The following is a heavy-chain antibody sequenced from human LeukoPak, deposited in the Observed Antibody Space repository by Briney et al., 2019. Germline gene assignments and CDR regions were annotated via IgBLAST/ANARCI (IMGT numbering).Heavy chain of an antibody. CDR3: SYDFSI. Sequence: GGSLRLSCAASGFTFSSYWMSWVRQAPGKGLEWVANINQDGSETYYVDSVKGQFTISRDNAKNSLYLQMNSLRDEDTAVYYCSYDFSIWGQGTMVTVSS. CDR2: INQDGSET. D-gene: IGHD3-3*01. V-gene: IGHV3-7*01. CDR1: GFTFSSYW. J-gene: IGHJ3*02.